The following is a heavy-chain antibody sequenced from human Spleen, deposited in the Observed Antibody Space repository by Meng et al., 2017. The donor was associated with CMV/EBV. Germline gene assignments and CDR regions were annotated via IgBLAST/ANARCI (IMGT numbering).Heavy chain of an antibody. CDR1: GFTVSSYY. J-gene: IGHJ4*02. V-gene: IGHV3-11*04. Sequence: GGSLRLSCAASGFTVSSYYMSWIRQAPGKGLEWVSYISSSGSTIYYADSVKGRFTISRDNAKNSLYLQMNSLRAEDTAVYYCASSFSDYYFDYWGQGTLVTVSS. CDR2: ISSSGSTI. CDR3: ASSFSDYYFDY.